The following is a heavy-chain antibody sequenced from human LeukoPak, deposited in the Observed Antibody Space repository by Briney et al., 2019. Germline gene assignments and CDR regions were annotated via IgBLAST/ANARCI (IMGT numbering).Heavy chain of an antibody. CDR2: IYPGDSDT. V-gene: IGHV5-51*01. CDR1: GYTFTTYW. J-gene: IGHJ4*02. D-gene: IGHD6-13*01. CDR3: ARHVKGRAAGFDY. Sequence: GESLKISCKGSGYTFTTYWIGWVRQMPGKGLEWMGIIYPGDSDTRYSPSFQGQVTISADKSISTAYLQWSSLKASDTAMYYCARHVKGRAAGFDYWGQGTLVTVSS.